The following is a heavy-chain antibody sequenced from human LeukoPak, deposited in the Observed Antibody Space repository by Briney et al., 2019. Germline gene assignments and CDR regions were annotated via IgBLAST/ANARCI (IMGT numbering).Heavy chain of an antibody. CDR2: INSEGSST. J-gene: IGHJ4*02. V-gene: IGHV3-74*01. CDR3: ARGGGTGEFDY. CDR1: GFTFSSYC. Sequence: GGSLRLSCAASGFTFSSYCMHWVRQAPGRGLVGVSRINSEGSSTSYADSVKGRFTISRDNAKNTLYLQMNSLRAEDTAVYYCARGGGTGEFDYWGQGALVTVSS. D-gene: IGHD7-27*01.